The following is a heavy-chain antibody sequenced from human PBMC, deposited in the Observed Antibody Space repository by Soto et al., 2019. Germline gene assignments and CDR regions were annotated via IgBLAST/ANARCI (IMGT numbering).Heavy chain of an antibody. CDR1: GGSISGYY. V-gene: IGHV4-59*01. CDR3: ARDLWGYCGTDCYPLDV. D-gene: IGHD2-21*02. Sequence: PSETLSLTCTVSGGSISGYYWSWIRQPPGKGLERIGYMYNTGSTVYNPYFKSRITISVDTSKNQYYLKLNSVTTADTAVYYCARDLWGYCGTDCYPLDVWGQGTTVT. CDR2: MYNTGST. J-gene: IGHJ6*02.